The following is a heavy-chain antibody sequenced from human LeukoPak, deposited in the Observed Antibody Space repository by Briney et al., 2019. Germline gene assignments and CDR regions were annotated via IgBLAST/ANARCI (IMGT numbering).Heavy chain of an antibody. Sequence: GGSLRLSCAASGFTFSNAWLIWVRQAPGKGLEWVGRIKSKTDGGTTDYAAPVKGRFTISRDDSKNTLYLQMNSLKTEDTAVYYCTTEYYYDSSGYYYKGYWRQGTLVTVSS. J-gene: IGHJ1*01. CDR1: GFTFSNAW. D-gene: IGHD3-22*01. CDR2: IKSKTDGGTT. V-gene: IGHV3-15*01. CDR3: TTEYYYDSSGYYYKGY.